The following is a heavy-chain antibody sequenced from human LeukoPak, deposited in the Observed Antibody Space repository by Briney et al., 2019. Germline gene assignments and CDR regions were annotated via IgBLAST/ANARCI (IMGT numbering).Heavy chain of an antibody. D-gene: IGHD2-15*01. CDR2: ISSSSSYI. Sequence: GASLRLSCAASGFTFSSYSMNWVRQAPGKGLEWVSSISSSSSYIYYADSVKGRFTISRDNAKNSLYLQMNSLRAEDTAVYYCARVVVVAATDYFDYWGQGTLVTVSS. CDR3: ARVVVVAATDYFDY. J-gene: IGHJ4*02. CDR1: GFTFSSYS. V-gene: IGHV3-21*01.